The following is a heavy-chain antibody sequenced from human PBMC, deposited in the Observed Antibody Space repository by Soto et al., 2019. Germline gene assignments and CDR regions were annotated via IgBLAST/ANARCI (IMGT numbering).Heavy chain of an antibody. Sequence: GSLRLSCAASGFTFSSYAMSWVRQAPGKGLDWVSSITGSGGSTYYADSVKGRFTISRDNSKNTLSLHMNSLRADDTAIYYCAKAISFYDFWSANYWGQGTMVTVSS. CDR1: GFTFSSYA. J-gene: IGHJ4*02. CDR3: AKAISFYDFWSANY. D-gene: IGHD3-3*01. V-gene: IGHV3-23*01. CDR2: ITGSGGST.